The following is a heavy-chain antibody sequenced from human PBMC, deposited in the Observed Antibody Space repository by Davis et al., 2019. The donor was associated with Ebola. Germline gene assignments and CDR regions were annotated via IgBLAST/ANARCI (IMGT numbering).Heavy chain of an antibody. CDR1: GGSVSSGSYY. CDR3: ARTPQYSNYGAYFDY. Sequence: SETLSLTCTVSGGSVSSGSYYWSWIRQPPGKGLEWIGYVYYSGTTNYNPSLKSRVTISGATSKNQFSLKMNSVTAADTAIYYCARTPQYSNYGAYFDYWGQGALVTVSS. D-gene: IGHD4-11*01. J-gene: IGHJ4*02. CDR2: VYYSGTT. V-gene: IGHV4-61*01.